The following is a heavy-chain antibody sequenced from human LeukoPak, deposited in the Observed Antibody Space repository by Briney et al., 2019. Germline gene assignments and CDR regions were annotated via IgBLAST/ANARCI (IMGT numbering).Heavy chain of an antibody. CDR2: ISAYNGNT. D-gene: IGHD6-19*01. Sequence: ASVKVSCKASAYTFISYGISWERQAPGQGLEWMGWISAYNGNTNYAQKLQGRVTMTTDTSTSTAYMELRSLRSDDTAVYYCARVRDSGGWSEIDYWGQGTLVTVSS. CDR1: AYTFISYG. V-gene: IGHV1-18*04. CDR3: ARVRDSGGWSEIDY. J-gene: IGHJ4*02.